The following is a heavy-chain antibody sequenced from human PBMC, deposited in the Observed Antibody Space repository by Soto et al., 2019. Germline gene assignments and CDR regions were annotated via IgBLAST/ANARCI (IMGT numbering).Heavy chain of an antibody. Sequence: SETLSLTCTVSGGSISSGGYYWSWIRQHPGKGLEWIGYIYYSGSTYYNPSLKSRVTISVDTSKNQFSLKLSSVTAADTAVYYCAREGIFGGVIDYGMDVWGQGTTVTVSS. CDR3: AREGIFGGVIDYGMDV. CDR2: IYYSGST. D-gene: IGHD3-3*01. V-gene: IGHV4-31*03. CDR1: GGSISSGGYY. J-gene: IGHJ6*02.